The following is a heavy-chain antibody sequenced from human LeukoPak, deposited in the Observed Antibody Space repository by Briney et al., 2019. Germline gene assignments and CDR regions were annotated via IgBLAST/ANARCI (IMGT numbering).Heavy chain of an antibody. CDR3: ARAYRGYSFDYYYYYMDV. CDR2: IYTSGST. Sequence: SETLSLTCTVSGGSISSHYWSRIRQPPGKGLEWIGYIYTSGSTNYNPSLKSRVTISVDTSKNQFSLKLSSVTAADTAVYYCARAYRGYSFDYYYYYMDVWGKGTTVTVSS. D-gene: IGHD5-18*01. CDR1: GGSISSHY. V-gene: IGHV4-4*09. J-gene: IGHJ6*03.